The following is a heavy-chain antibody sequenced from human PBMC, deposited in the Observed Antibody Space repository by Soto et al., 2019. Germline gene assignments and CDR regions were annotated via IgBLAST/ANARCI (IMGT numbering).Heavy chain of an antibody. CDR1: GFTFSSLW. V-gene: IGHV3-74*01. D-gene: IGHD5-12*01. CDR2: INTDGSTI. Sequence: EVQLVESGGGLVQPGGSLRLSCAASGFTFSSLWMHWVRQVPGKGLVWVSRINTDGSTITYADYVKGRFTSSRDNAKNTLYLQMNSLRAEDTAVYYCAIEWATPGWVYEYWGQGTLVTVSS. CDR3: AIEWATPGWVYEY. J-gene: IGHJ4*02.